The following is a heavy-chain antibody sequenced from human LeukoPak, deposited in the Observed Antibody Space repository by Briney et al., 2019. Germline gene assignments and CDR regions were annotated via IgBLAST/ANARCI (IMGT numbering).Heavy chain of an antibody. CDR2: ISGSGGST. CDR3: ARDRTRDGYGLSFDI. J-gene: IGHJ3*02. CDR1: GFTFSSYA. V-gene: IGHV3-23*01. Sequence: GGSLRLSCAASGFTFSSYAMSWVRQAPGKGLEWVSAISGSGGSTYYADSVKGRLTISRDNSKNTLYLQMNSLRAEDTAVYYCARDRTRDGYGLSFDIWGQGTMVTVSS. D-gene: IGHD5-24*01.